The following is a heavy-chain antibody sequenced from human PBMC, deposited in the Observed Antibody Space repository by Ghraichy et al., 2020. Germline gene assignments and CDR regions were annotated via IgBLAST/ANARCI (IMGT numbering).Heavy chain of an antibody. CDR2: IYTSGST. J-gene: IGHJ6*03. D-gene: IGHD4-11*01. V-gene: IGHV4-61*02. Sequence: SQTLSLTCTVSVVSISSGSYYWSWIRQPPGKGLEWIGRIYTSGSTNYNPSLKSRVTMSVDTSKNQFSLKMSSVTAADTAVYYCARDTVTTTARGDYYYYMDVWGKGTTVTVSS. CDR3: ARDTVTTTARGDYYYYMDV. CDR1: VVSISSGSYY.